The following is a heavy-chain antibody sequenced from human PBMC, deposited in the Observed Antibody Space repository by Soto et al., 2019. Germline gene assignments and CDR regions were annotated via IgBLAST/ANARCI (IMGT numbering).Heavy chain of an antibody. V-gene: IGHV3-11*05. D-gene: IGHD3-10*01. CDR3: ARDDHYAFYESAGSLTVRPVDY. CDR1: GFTFSDYY. Sequence: QVQLVESGGGLVKPGGSLRLSCAASGFTFSDYYMSWIRQAPGKGLEWLSYISGSCRYTNYADSVKGRFTISRDNTQNSLSLQMNSLGVEVSAMYYWARDDHYAFYESAGSLTVRPVDYWGQGTLVTVSS. CDR2: ISGSCRYT. J-gene: IGHJ4*02.